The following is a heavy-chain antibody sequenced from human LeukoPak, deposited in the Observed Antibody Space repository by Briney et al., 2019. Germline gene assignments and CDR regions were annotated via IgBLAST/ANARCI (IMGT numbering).Heavy chain of an antibody. CDR2: IYPGDSDA. CDR3: ARLSREWESFDY. Sequence: PGESLQISRQGSGYSFTSYCIGWVRQVPGKGLEWMWIIYPGDSDARYSPSFQGQVTISAAQSIRTAYLQWSSLKASDTAMYFCARLSREWESFDYWGEGTLVTVSS. D-gene: IGHD1-26*01. CDR1: GYSFTSYC. J-gene: IGHJ4*02. V-gene: IGHV5-51*01.